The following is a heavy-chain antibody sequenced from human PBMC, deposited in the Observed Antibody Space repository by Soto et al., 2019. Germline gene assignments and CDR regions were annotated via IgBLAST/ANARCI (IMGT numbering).Heavy chain of an antibody. D-gene: IGHD6-19*01. J-gene: IGHJ4*02. CDR1: GYTFTDYS. CDR2: INPASGKT. V-gene: IGHV1-3*01. CDR3: AIIAVAGEFDY. Sequence: ASVKVSCKASGYTFTDYSLQWVRQAPGQGLEWMGWINPASGKTKYSQKLQGRVTMTTDTSTSTAYMELRSLRSDDTAVYYCAIIAVAGEFDYWGQGTLVTVSS.